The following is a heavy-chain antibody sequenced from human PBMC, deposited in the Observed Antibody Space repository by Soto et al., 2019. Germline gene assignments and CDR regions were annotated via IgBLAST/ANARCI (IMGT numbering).Heavy chain of an antibody. CDR1: GGSMRNYC. CDR2: IHYSGATSFFP. V-gene: IGHV4-59*01. J-gene: IGHJ4*02. CDR3: AAGEASSRNLAPYYLDF. Sequence: SETLSLTCTVSGGSMRNYCWTWIRQPPGKGLEWIGYIHYSGATSFFPSYNPSLRGRVTISEDTSKNQFSLKLLSVTTADMAVYVCAAGEASSRNLAPYYLDFWGQGTLVTVSS. D-gene: IGHD6-13*01.